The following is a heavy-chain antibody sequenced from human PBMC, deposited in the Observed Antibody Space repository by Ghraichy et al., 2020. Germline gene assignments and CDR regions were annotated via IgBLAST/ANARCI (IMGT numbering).Heavy chain of an antibody. Sequence: GSLRLSCTVSGGSVSSGSYYWNWIRQPPGKGLEWIGYIYYSGSTNYNPSLKSRVTISVDTSKNQFSLKLSSVTAADTAVYYCAREPLQYQTYSPKNWFFDLWGRGTLVTVSS. J-gene: IGHJ2*01. CDR3: AREPLQYQTYSPKNWFFDL. D-gene: IGHD4-11*01. V-gene: IGHV4-61*01. CDR2: IYYSGST. CDR1: GGSVSSGSYY.